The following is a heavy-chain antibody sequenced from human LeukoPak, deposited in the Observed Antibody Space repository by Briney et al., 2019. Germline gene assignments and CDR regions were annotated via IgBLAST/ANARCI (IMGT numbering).Heavy chain of an antibody. CDR1: GSTFSSYS. D-gene: IGHD3-22*01. Sequence: GGSLRLSCAASGSTFSSYSMNWVRQAPGKGLEWVSYISSSSSTIYYADSVKGRFTISRDNSKNTLYLQMNSLRAEDTAVYYCAKGYYDSSGYYYPEIGYWGQGTLVTVSS. CDR2: ISSSSSTI. CDR3: AKGYYDSSGYYYPEIGY. J-gene: IGHJ4*02. V-gene: IGHV3-48*01.